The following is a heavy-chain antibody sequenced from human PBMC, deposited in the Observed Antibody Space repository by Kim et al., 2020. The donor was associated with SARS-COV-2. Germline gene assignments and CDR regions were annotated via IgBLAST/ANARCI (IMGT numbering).Heavy chain of an antibody. CDR2: IYNNGST. V-gene: IGHV4-59*13. D-gene: IGHD6-13*01. Sequence: SETLSLTCTVSGGSISSYYWSWIRQPPGKGLEWSGYIYNNGSTDYNPSLMSRVTISVDTSKNQFSLRLSSVTAADTAVYYCARETLGFSSSWFVGSAHYFVYWGQGTLVTVSS. CDR3: ARETLGFSSSWFVGSAHYFVY. CDR1: GGSISSYY. J-gene: IGHJ4*01.